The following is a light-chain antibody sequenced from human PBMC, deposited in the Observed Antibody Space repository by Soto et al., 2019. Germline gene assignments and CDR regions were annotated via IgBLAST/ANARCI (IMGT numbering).Light chain of an antibody. CDR2: EVY. CDR3: FSYTSASALV. J-gene: IGLJ2*01. V-gene: IGLV2-14*01. CDR1: SSDIGGYNY. Sequence: QSALTQPASVSGSPGQSITISCTGTSSDIGGYNYVSWYQLHPGKAPKLVIYEVYNRASGVSTRFSGSKSGNTASLTISGLQAEDEADYYCFSYTSASALVFGGGTKLTVL.